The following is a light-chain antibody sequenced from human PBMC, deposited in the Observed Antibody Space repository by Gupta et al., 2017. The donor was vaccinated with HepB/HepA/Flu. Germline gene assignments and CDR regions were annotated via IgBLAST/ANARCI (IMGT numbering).Light chain of an antibody. V-gene: IGKV3-20*01. J-gene: IGKJ1*01. CDR1: QSVSSTY. Sequence: ELLFTQPPGTLSSSPGETVTLSCRASQSVSSTYLAWYQQKPGQAPRLLIYGASSRATGIPDRFTGSGSGSGTDFTLTISRLEPEDLAVYYCQQCCTSQWTFGQGTKVEIK. CDR3: QQCCTSQWT. CDR2: GAS.